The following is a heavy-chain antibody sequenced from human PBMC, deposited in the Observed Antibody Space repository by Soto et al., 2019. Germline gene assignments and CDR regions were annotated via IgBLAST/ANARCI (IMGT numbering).Heavy chain of an antibody. CDR3: ARRGAVAGTIDY. CDR1: GGSISGGTYY. CDR2: FSCSGST. V-gene: IGHV4-39*01. J-gene: IGHJ4*02. Sequence: QLQLQESGPGLVKPSETLSLTCTVSGGSISGGTYYWGWIRQPPGKGLEWIGSFSCSGSTYYNPSLQSRVTISVDTSKNQFSLKLSAVTATDTAVYYCARRGAVAGTIDYWGQGTLVTVSS. D-gene: IGHD6-19*01.